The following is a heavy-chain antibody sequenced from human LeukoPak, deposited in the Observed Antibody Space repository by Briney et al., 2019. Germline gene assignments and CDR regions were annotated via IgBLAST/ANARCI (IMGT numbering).Heavy chain of an antibody. Sequence: GGSLRLSCAASGFTFSSYGMTWVRQAPGKGLEWVANIKQDESEKYYVDSVEGRFTISRDNAKNSLYLQMNSLRAEDTAVYYYARDYSSSWASYYFDSWGQGTLVTVSS. CDR3: ARDYSSSWASYYFDS. D-gene: IGHD6-13*01. J-gene: IGHJ4*02. CDR2: IKQDESEK. CDR1: GFTFSSYG. V-gene: IGHV3-7*01.